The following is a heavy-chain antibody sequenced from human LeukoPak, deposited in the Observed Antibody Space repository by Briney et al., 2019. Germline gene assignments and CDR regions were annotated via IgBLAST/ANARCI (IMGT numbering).Heavy chain of an antibody. CDR1: GFTFSRYW. D-gene: IGHD3-22*01. Sequence: QPGGSLRLSCAASGFTFSRYWMHWVRQAPGKGLVWVSRINSDGSSTSYADSVKGRFTISRDNAKNTLYLQMNSLRVEDTAVYYCAREGVWYVSSGYYYYFDYWGQGTLVTVSS. CDR3: AREGVWYVSSGYYYYFDY. V-gene: IGHV3-74*01. CDR2: INSDGSST. J-gene: IGHJ4*02.